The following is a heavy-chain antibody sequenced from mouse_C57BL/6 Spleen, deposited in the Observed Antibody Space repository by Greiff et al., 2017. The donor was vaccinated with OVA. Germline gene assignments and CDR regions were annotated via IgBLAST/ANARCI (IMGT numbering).Heavy chain of an antibody. J-gene: IGHJ2*01. D-gene: IGHD3-2*02. Sequence: QVQLKESGPELVKPGASVKISCKASGYAFSSSWMNWVKQRPGKGLEWLGRIYPGDGDTNYNGKFKGKATLTADKSSSTAYMQLSSLTSEDSAVDFCSVDSSGYVGFDYWGQGTTLTVSS. CDR3: SVDSSGYVGFDY. CDR1: GYAFSSSW. V-gene: IGHV1-82*01. CDR2: IYPGDGDT.